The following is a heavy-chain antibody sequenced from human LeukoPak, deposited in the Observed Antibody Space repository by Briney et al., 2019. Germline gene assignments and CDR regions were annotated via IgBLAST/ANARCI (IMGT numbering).Heavy chain of an antibody. CDR3: AKDTEVAGAFDY. Sequence: GGSLRLSCAASGFTFSSYGMHWVRQAPGKGLEWVAVISYDGSNKYYADSVKGRFTISRDNSKNTLYLQMNSLRAEDTAVYYCAKDTEVAGAFDYWGQGTLVTVSS. V-gene: IGHV3-30*18. D-gene: IGHD6-19*01. CDR1: GFTFSSYG. CDR2: ISYDGSNK. J-gene: IGHJ4*02.